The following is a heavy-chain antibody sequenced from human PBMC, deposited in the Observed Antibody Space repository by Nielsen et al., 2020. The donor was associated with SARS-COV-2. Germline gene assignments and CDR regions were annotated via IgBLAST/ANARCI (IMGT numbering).Heavy chain of an antibody. V-gene: IGHV4-61*01. D-gene: IGHD3-22*01. Sequence: SETLSLTCTVSGGTVSSGSYYWSWIWQPPGTGLEWIGCIYYSGSTNYNPSLKRRVIISVDTCKNQFSLKLSSVTAADTAVYYCAREKKPAYYYDNSGWGWFDPWGQGTLVTVSS. CDR2: IYYSGST. CDR1: GGTVSSGSYY. J-gene: IGHJ5*02. CDR3: AREKKPAYYYDNSGWGWFDP.